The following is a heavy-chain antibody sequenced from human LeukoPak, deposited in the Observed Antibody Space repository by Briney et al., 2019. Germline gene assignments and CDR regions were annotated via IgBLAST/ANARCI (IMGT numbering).Heavy chain of an antibody. CDR3: ARHNRPTARGGYCEDY. D-gene: IGHD2-21*01. Sequence: SETLSLACTVSNGSISGYYLSWIRLPPGKGLEWIGYIHYTGITRYNPSLKRRVTISVDTSKNQFSLRLTSVTAADTGLYVCARHNRPTARGGYCEDYWGQGTLVTVSS. J-gene: IGHJ4*02. CDR1: NGSISGYY. CDR2: IHYTGIT. V-gene: IGHV4-59*08.